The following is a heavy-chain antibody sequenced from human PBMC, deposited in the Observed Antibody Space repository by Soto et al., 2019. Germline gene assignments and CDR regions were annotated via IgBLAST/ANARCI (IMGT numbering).Heavy chain of an antibody. CDR1: GFTFSSYA. CDR2: ISGSGGTT. D-gene: IGHD6-25*01. CDR3: AKFFVETGSNSGWPWSFHY. V-gene: IGHV3-23*01. Sequence: EVQLLESGGGLVQPGRSLRLSCAASGFTFSSYAMSWVRQAPGQGLEWVSAISGSGGTTYYADSVRGRFTISRDNSKNTLFLQMNSLTGEDAAVYYCAKFFVETGSNSGWPWSFHYWGQGTLVTVSS. J-gene: IGHJ4*02.